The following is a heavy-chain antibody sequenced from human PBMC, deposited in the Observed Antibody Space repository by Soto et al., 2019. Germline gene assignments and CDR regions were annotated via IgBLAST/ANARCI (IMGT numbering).Heavy chain of an antibody. J-gene: IGHJ6*02. D-gene: IGHD6-13*01. CDR2: TYYRSKWYN. CDR1: GDSVSSNSAA. V-gene: IGHV6-1*01. Sequence: SQTLSLTCAISGDSVSSNSAAWNWIRQSPSRGLEWLGRTYYRSKWYNDYAVSVKSRITINPDTSKNQFSLQLNSVTPEDAAVYCCARWRVVRIAAAGTVDYGMDVWGQGTPVTVSS. CDR3: ARWRVVRIAAAGTVDYGMDV.